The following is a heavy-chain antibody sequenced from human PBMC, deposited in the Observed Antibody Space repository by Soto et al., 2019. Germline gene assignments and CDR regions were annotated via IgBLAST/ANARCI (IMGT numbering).Heavy chain of an antibody. CDR3: ARHSGAAAALYYGMDV. J-gene: IGHJ6*02. Sequence: SETLSLTFTVSGGSISSTSYYWGWIRQPPGKGLEWIGTFYYSGSTYYNPSLKSRVTISVDTSKNQFSLKLSSVTASDTAVYYCARHSGAAAALYYGMDVWGQGTTVTVS. CDR1: GGSISSTSYY. D-gene: IGHD6-13*01. CDR2: FYYSGST. V-gene: IGHV4-39*01.